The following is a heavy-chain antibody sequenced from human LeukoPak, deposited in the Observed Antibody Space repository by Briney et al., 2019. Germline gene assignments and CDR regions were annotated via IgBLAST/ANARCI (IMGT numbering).Heavy chain of an antibody. CDR3: ARDQYDTWSRRGNFDS. Sequence: ERSLRLSCLASGLSICNYWMRWVLQAPGHGLAWVSNIKLDGSEKNYVDSVKGRFTISRDNTKNSLYLQMNSLRVEDTAVFYCARDQYDTWSRRGNFDSWGQGTLVIVSS. D-gene: IGHD3-3*01. V-gene: IGHV3-7*03. CDR1: GLSICNYW. CDR2: IKLDGSEK. J-gene: IGHJ4*02.